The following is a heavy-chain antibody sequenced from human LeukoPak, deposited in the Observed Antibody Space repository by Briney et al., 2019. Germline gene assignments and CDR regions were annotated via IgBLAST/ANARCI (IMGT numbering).Heavy chain of an antibody. Sequence: GGSLRLSRAASGFTFSRYGMHWVRQAPGKGLEWVAVISYDGSNKYYADSVKGRFTISRDNSKNTLYLQMNSLRAEDTAVYYCAKRSGSGTFFPLYYFDYWGQGTLVTVSS. CDR1: GFTFSRYG. J-gene: IGHJ4*02. V-gene: IGHV3-30*18. D-gene: IGHD3-10*01. CDR3: AKRSGSGTFFPLYYFDY. CDR2: ISYDGSNK.